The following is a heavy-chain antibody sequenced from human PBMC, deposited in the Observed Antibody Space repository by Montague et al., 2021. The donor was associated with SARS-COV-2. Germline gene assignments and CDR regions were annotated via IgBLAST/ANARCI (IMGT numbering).Heavy chain of an antibody. CDR3: VIQLWLRGYFDY. D-gene: IGHD5-18*01. CDR2: INHSGST. J-gene: IGHJ4*02. Sequence: SETLSLTCAVCGGSFSGYYWSWIRQPPGKGLEWIGEINHSGSTNYNPSLKSRVTISVDTSKNQFSLKLSSVTAADTAVYYCVIQLWLRGYFDYWGQGTLVTVSS. V-gene: IGHV4-34*01. CDR1: GGSFSGYY.